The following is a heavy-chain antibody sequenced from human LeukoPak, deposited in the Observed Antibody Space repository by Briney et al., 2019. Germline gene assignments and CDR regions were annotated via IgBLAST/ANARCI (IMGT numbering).Heavy chain of an antibody. V-gene: IGHV3-33*06. CDR1: GFTFSSYG. CDR2: IWYDGSNK. Sequence: SGGSLRLSCAASGFTFSSYGMHWVRQAPGKGLEWVAVIWYDGSNKYYADSVKGRFTISRDNSKNTLYLQMNSLRAEDTAVYYCAKDPDSDSSGYYYADAFDIWGQGTMVTVSS. D-gene: IGHD3-22*01. CDR3: AKDPDSDSSGYYYADAFDI. J-gene: IGHJ3*02.